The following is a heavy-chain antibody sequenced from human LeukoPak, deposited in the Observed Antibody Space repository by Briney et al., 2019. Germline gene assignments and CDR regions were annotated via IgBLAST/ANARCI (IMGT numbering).Heavy chain of an antibody. CDR2: IYYSGST. Sequence: SETLSLTCTVSGGSISSSSYYWGWIRQPPGKGLEWIGSIYYSGSTYYNPSLKSRVTISVDTSKNLFSLKLSSVTAADTAVYYCARHFGYEYSSSWGVDYWGQGTLVTVSS. V-gene: IGHV4-39*01. CDR1: GGSISSSSYY. D-gene: IGHD6-6*01. J-gene: IGHJ4*02. CDR3: ARHFGYEYSSSWGVDY.